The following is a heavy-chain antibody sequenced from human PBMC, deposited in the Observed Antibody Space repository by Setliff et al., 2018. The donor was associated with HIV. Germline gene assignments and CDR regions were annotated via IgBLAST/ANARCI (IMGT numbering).Heavy chain of an antibody. CDR1: GLPFYNYW. V-gene: IGHV3-7*01. J-gene: IGHJ4*02. Sequence: ESLKISCVASGLPFYNYWMTWLRRAPGRGLEWVANIKQDGSDMHYIESVKGRFTIFRDNAKNSVSLQMNSLRAEDTGVYYCATQTGFYNSHWYDYWGQGTTVTVSS. CDR3: ATQTGFYNSHWYDY. CDR2: IKQDGSDM. D-gene: IGHD6-13*01.